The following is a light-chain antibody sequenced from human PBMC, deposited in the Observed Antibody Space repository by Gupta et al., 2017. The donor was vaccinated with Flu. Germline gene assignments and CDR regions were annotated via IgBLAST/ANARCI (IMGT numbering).Light chain of an antibody. Sequence: ISCRSSQSLVYSDGNTYMHWFQQRPGQSPRRLIYQVSHRESGVPDRFSGSGSGTDFTLKISRVEAEDVGVYYCMQGSRWPWAFGQGTKVEIK. CDR3: MQGSRWPWA. V-gene: IGKV2-30*01. CDR1: QSLVYSDGNTY. CDR2: QVS. J-gene: IGKJ1*01.